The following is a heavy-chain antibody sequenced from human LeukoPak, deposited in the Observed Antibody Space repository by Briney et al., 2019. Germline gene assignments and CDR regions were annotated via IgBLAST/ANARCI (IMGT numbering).Heavy chain of an antibody. D-gene: IGHD4-23*01. Sequence: ASVKVSCKASGYPFTGYYMHWVRQAPGQGLEWMGWINPNSGGTNYAQKFQGRVTMTRDTSISTAYMELSRLRSDDTAVYYCARDAFYGGNSYYYYMDVWGKGTTVTVSS. J-gene: IGHJ6*03. CDR3: ARDAFYGGNSYYYYMDV. CDR1: GYPFTGYY. V-gene: IGHV1-2*02. CDR2: INPNSGGT.